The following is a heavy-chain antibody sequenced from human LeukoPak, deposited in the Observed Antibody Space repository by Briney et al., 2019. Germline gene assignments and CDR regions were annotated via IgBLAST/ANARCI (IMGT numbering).Heavy chain of an antibody. V-gene: IGHV1-18*01. D-gene: IGHD6-13*01. CDR3: ARAYSSSWDNWFDP. J-gene: IGHJ5*02. CDR2: ISTYNGNT. Sequence: ASVKVSCKASGYTFTSYGISWVRQAPGQGLEWMGWISTYNGNTNYAQKLQGRVTMTRNTSISTAYMELSSLRSEDTAVYYCARAYSSSWDNWFDPWGQGSLVIVSS. CDR1: GYTFTSYG.